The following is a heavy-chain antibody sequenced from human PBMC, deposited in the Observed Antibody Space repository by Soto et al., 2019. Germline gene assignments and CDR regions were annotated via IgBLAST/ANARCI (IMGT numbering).Heavy chain of an antibody. CDR1: GFTFDTYS. CDR2: ISTSSAYI. D-gene: IGHD1-1*01. CDR3: ARDHWPSPFDY. V-gene: IGHV3-21*01. Sequence: GGSLRLSCTASGFTFDTYSMNWVRQAPGKGLEWVSSISTSSAYIHYAYPVQGRFTIARDNAKNSLYLQMNNLRAEDKAMYYFARDHWPSPFDYWGEGTLVTVSS. J-gene: IGHJ4*02.